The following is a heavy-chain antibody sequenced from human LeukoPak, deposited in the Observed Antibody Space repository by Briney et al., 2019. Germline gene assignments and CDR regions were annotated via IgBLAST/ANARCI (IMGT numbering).Heavy chain of an antibody. CDR1: GGSFSGYY. Sequence: SETLSLTRAVYGGSFSGYYWSWIRQPPGKGLEWIGEINHSGSTNYNPSLKSRVTISVDTSKNQFSLKLSSVTAADTAVYYCASLYYYYGMDVWGQGTTVTVSS. CDR3: ASLYYYYGMDV. J-gene: IGHJ6*02. CDR2: INHSGST. V-gene: IGHV4-34*01.